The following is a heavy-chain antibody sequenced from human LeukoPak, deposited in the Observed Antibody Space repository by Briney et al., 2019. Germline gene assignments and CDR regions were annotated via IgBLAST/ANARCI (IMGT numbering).Heavy chain of an antibody. D-gene: IGHD2-21*02. CDR2: FDPEDGET. CDR1: GYTLTELS. J-gene: IGHJ5*02. V-gene: IGHV1-24*01. CDR3: ASLVTAIPGVDWFDP. Sequence: ASVKVSCKVSGYTLTELSMHWVRQAPGKGLEWMGGFDPEDGETIYAQKFQGRVTMTEDTSTDTAYMELSSLRSEDTAVYYCASLVTAIPGVDWFDPWGQGTLVTVSS.